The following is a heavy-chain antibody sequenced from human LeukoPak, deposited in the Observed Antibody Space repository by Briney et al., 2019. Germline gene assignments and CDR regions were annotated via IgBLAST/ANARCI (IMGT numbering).Heavy chain of an antibody. Sequence: GSLRLSCAASGFTFSKYWMSWVRQPPGKGLEWIGEINHSGSTNYNPSLKSRVTISVDTSKNQFSLKLSSVTAADTAVYYCARGFPDLGYWGQGTLVTVSS. CDR3: ARGFPDLGY. CDR1: GFTFSKYW. CDR2: INHSGST. J-gene: IGHJ4*02. V-gene: IGHV4-34*01. D-gene: IGHD1-14*01.